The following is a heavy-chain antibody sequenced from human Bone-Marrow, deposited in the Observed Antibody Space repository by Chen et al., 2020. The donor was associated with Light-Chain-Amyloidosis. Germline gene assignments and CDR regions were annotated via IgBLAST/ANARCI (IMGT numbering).Heavy chain of an antibody. J-gene: IGHJ4*02. Sequence: QVQLQESGPGLVKPSETLSLTCSVSETSIDAAYWAWIWQPPGKGLEWIGYIFYSGSTTYNPSLKSRVTMSVDTSTNQFSLKLTSLTTADTAVYYCARVQTVTALNYWGQGTMVTVSS. V-gene: IGHV4-59*01. CDR1: ETSIDAAY. CDR2: IFYSGST. D-gene: IGHD2-21*02. CDR3: ARVQTVTALNY.